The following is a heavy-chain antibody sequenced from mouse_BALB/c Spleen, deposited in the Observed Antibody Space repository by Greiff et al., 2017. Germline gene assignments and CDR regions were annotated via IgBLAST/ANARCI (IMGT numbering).Heavy chain of an antibody. Sequence: EVQLVESGGGLVQPGGSLKLSCAASGFTFSSYTMPWVRQTPEKRLEWVAEISSGGSYTYYPDTVTGRFTISRDNAKNTLYLEMSSLTSEDTAMYYCARDRGPASFAYWGQGTLVTVSA. V-gene: IGHV5-9-4*01. CDR3: ARDRGPASFAY. CDR2: ISSGGSYT. CDR1: GFTFSSYT. D-gene: IGHD3-1*01. J-gene: IGHJ3*01.